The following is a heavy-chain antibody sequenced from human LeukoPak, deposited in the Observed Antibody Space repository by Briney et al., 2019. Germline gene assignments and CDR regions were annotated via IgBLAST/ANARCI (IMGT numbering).Heavy chain of an antibody. J-gene: IGHJ4*02. V-gene: IGHV1-8*01. CDR2: MNPNSGNT. CDR3: ARDLYYDSSGPDY. D-gene: IGHD3-22*01. Sequence: ASVKVSCKASGYTFTSYDINWVRQATGQGLEWMGWMNPNSGNTGYAQKFQGRVTMTRDTSISTAYMELSRLRSDDTAVYYCARDLYYDSSGPDYWGQGTLVTVPS. CDR1: GYTFTSYD.